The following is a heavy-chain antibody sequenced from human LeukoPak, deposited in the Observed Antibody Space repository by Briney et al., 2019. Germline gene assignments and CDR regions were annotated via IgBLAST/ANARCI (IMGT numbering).Heavy chain of an antibody. J-gene: IGHJ3*02. CDR2: ISGSGGST. V-gene: IGHV3-23*01. CDR3: AKDSWYDRLRQDAFDI. CDR1: GFTFSSYA. Sequence: GGSLRLSCAASGFTFSSYAMSWVRQAPGKGLEWVSAISGSGGSTYYADSVKGRFTISRDNSKNTLYLQMNSLRAEDTAVYYCAKDSWYDRLRQDAFDIWGQGTMVTVSS. D-gene: IGHD5-12*01.